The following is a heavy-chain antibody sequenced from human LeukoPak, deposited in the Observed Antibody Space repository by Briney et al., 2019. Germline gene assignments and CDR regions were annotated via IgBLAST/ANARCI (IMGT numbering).Heavy chain of an antibody. Sequence: ASVKVSCKASGGTFSSYAISWVRQAPGQGLEWMGRIIPIFGTANYAQKFQGRVTINTDESTSTAYMELSSLRSEDTAVYYCARDSLQPTAMVTEADYWGQGTLVTVSS. V-gene: IGHV1-69*05. CDR3: ARDSLQPTAMVTEADY. D-gene: IGHD5-18*01. CDR1: GGTFSSYA. CDR2: IIPIFGTA. J-gene: IGHJ4*02.